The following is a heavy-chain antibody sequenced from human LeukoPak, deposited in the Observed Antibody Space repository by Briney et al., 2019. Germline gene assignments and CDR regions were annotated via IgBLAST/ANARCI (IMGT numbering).Heavy chain of an antibody. CDR2: ISYGDGTA. V-gene: IGHV3-23*01. CDR1: GFTFRSYS. D-gene: IGHD5-12*01. CDR3: AKDRGYTGYDSGGIDF. Sequence: GGSLRLSCAASGFTFRSYSMNWVRQSPGEGLEWVSSISYGDGTAFYAGSVKGRFTVSRDNSRSTLYLQMPSLRAEDTAVYYCAKDRGYTGYDSGGIDFWGQGTLVTVSS. J-gene: IGHJ4*02.